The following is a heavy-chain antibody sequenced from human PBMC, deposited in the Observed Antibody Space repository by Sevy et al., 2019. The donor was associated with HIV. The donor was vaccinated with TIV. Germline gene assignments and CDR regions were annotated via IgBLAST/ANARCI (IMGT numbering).Heavy chain of an antibody. CDR2: ISWNSGSI. V-gene: IGHV3-9*01. CDR3: AKDVGQWLGKDAFDV. D-gene: IGHD6-19*01. J-gene: IGHJ3*01. CDR1: GFTFDDYG. Sequence: GGSLRLSCAASGFTFDDYGINWVRQAPGKGLEWVSGISWNSGSIGYADSVKGRFTISRDNAKNSLYLQMNSLRPDDTGLYYCAKDVGQWLGKDAFDVWGRGTMVTV.